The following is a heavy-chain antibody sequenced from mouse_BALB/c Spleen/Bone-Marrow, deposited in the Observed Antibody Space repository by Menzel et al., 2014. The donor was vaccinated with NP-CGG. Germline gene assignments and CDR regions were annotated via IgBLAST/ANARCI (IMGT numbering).Heavy chain of an antibody. CDR3: ALLGNYGCFDV. J-gene: IGHJ1*01. V-gene: IGHV4-1*02. D-gene: IGHD2-1*01. CDR1: GFDFSRYW. Sequence: EVQLVDSGGGLVQPGGSLKLSCAASGFDFSRYWMSWVRQAPGKGLEWIGEINPDSSTINYTPSLKDKFIISRDNAKNTLFLQMSKVRSEDTALYYRALLGNYGCFDVWGAGTTVTVSS. CDR2: INPDSSTI.